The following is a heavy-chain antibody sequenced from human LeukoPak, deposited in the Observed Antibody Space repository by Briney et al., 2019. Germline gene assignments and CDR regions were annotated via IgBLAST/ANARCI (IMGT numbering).Heavy chain of an antibody. D-gene: IGHD2-8*01. CDR2: IIPILGIA. V-gene: IGHV1-69*04. J-gene: IGHJ4*02. CDR3: ARLMDDADFDY. Sequence: ASVKVSCKASGGTFSSYAISWVRQAPGQGLEWMGRIIPILGIANYAQKFQGRVTITADKSTSTAYMELSSLRSEDTAVCYCARLMDDADFDYWGQGTLVTVSS. CDR1: GGTFSSYA.